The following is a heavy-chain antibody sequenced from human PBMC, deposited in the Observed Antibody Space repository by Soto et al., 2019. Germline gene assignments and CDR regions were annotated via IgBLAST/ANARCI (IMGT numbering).Heavy chain of an antibody. D-gene: IGHD6-6*01. J-gene: IGHJ4*02. Sequence: QLQLQESGSGLVRPSQTLSLTCAVSGGSISSGGFSWSWIRQPPGKGLESIGYIYHSGSTYYNPSLKSRVTISVDRSKNQFSLKLSSVTAADTAVYYCAGGIAARPLGYWGQGTLVTVCS. CDR3: AGGIAARPLGY. CDR1: GGSISSGGFS. V-gene: IGHV4-30-2*01. CDR2: IYHSGST.